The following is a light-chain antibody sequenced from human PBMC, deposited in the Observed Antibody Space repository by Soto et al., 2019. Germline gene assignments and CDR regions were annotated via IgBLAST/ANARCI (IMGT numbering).Light chain of an antibody. Sequence: EIVLTQSPATLSLSPGERATLSCRASQSVSSYLAWYQQKPGQAPRLLIYDASNRATGIPARFSGSGSGTDSTLTISSLEPEDFAVYYCQQRSNWPPLFTFGPGTKVDTK. CDR2: DAS. V-gene: IGKV3-11*01. J-gene: IGKJ3*01. CDR3: QQRSNWPPLFT. CDR1: QSVSSY.